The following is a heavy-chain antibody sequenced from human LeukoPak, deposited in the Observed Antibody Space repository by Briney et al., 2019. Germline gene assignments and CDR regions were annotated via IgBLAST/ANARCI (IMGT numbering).Heavy chain of an antibody. D-gene: IGHD3-22*01. J-gene: IGHJ4*02. CDR1: GFTFNSYA. Sequence: PGGSLRHSCAASGFTFNSYAMNWVRQAPGKGLEWVSGISGSGGTTYYADSVQGRFTIFRDNSKNTLYLQINSLRADDTAIYYCVKDSYYYDSSGYYYVKDHWGQGTLVTVSS. V-gene: IGHV3-23*01. CDR2: ISGSGGTT. CDR3: VKDSYYYDSSGYYYVKDH.